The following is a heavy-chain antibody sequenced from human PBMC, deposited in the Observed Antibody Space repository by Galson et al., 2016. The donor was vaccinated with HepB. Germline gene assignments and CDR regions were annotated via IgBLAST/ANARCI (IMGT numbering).Heavy chain of an antibody. D-gene: IGHD3-22*01. CDR2: IYPGDSDT. CDR1: GYRFSTYW. CDR3: ARRDSSGGYLLDS. Sequence: QSGAEVKKPGESLRISCKGSGYRFSTYWIGWVRQKPGRGLEWMGVIYPGDSDTTYSPSFQGHVTISVDKSINTAYLQWPSLKASDTAMYFCARRDSSGGYLLDSWGQGTLVTVSS. J-gene: IGHJ4*02. V-gene: IGHV5-51*01.